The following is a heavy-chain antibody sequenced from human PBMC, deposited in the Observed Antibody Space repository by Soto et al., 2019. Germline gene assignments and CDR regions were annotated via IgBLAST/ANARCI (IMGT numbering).Heavy chain of an antibody. CDR1: GFTFSSYA. D-gene: IGHD2-15*01. V-gene: IGHV3-23*01. CDR3: AKDRPVRRCSGGSCYPYYFDY. CDR2: ISGSGGST. J-gene: IGHJ4*02. Sequence: EVQLLESGGGLVQPGGSLRLSCAASGFTFSSYAMSWVRQAPGKGLEWVSPISGSGGSTYYADSVKGRFTISRANSKNTMYLQMKSLRAEDTAVYYCAKDRPVRRCSGGSCYPYYFDYWGQGTLVTVSS.